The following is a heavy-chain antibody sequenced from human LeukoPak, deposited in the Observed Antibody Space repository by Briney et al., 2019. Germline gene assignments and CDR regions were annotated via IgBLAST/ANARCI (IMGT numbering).Heavy chain of an antibody. CDR2: ISSRGSAT. D-gene: IGHD1-26*01. CDR1: GFTFSDYY. V-gene: IGHV3-11*04. Sequence: PGGSLRLSCAASGFTFSDYYMDWVRQAPGKGLEWVSYISSRGSATDSADSVKGRFSISRDNANNSLYLQMNSLRAEDTAVYYCARERSGSYIDSWGQGTLVTVSS. CDR3: ARERSGSYIDS. J-gene: IGHJ4*02.